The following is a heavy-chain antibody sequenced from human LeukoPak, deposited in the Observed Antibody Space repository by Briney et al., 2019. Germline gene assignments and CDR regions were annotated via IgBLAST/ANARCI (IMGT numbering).Heavy chain of an antibody. D-gene: IGHD4-17*01. CDR2: IYHSGST. J-gene: IGHJ4*02. CDR3: ARKTTVTAIILD. Sequence: SQTLSLTCTVSGGSISSGSYYWSWIRQPAGKGLEWIGRIYHSGSTYYNPSLKSRVTISVDTSTNQFSLKLTSVTAADTAVYYCARKTTVTAIILDWGQGTLVTVSS. CDR1: GGSISSGSYY. V-gene: IGHV4-61*02.